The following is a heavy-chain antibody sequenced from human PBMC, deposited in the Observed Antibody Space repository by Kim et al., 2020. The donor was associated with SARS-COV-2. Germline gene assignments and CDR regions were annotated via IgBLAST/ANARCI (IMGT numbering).Heavy chain of an antibody. D-gene: IGHD3-3*01. J-gene: IGHJ4*02. V-gene: IGHV3-11*01. CDR1: GFTFGDYH. CDR2: ISHSGTTT. Sequence: GGSLRLSCAASGFTFGDYHMSWIRQAPGKALEWISYISHSGTTTYYADSVRGRFTISRDNAKASLFLQMNSLGAEDTAVYYCARAKKIETYYEFWSGHGFDYWGQGTRVTVSP. CDR3: ARAKKIETYYEFWSGHGFDY.